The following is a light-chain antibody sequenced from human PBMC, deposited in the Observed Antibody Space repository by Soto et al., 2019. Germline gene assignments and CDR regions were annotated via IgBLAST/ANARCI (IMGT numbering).Light chain of an antibody. Sequence: IVMTQSPDFLSVSLGERATINCRANQSVLFISNNKNFLAWYQHKPGQPPKLFLNWASTRESGVPDRFSGSGTGTDFPLTISSMHAEDVAVYYCQQCFHTPTFGQGTKVEI. V-gene: IGKV4-1*01. J-gene: IGKJ1*01. CDR2: WAS. CDR3: QQCFHTPT. CDR1: QSVLFISNNKNF.